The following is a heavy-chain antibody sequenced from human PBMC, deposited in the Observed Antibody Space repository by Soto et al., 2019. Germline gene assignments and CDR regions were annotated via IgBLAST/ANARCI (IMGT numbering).Heavy chain of an antibody. V-gene: IGHV3-66*01. D-gene: IGHD3-22*01. J-gene: IGHJ4*02. CDR3: ARVIVRTSYYDSSGYYFNY. CDR1: GFTVSSIY. Sequence: EVQLVESGGGLVQPGGSLRLSCAASGFTVSSIYMSWVRQAPGKGLEWVSVIYSGGSTYYADSVEGRFTISRDNSKNTLDSQMNSLRAEDRAVYYCARVIVRTSYYDSSGYYFNYWGQGTLVTVSS. CDR2: IYSGGST.